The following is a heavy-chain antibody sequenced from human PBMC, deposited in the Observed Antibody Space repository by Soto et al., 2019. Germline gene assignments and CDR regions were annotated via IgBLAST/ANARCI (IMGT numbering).Heavy chain of an antibody. CDR1: GFSFRSYT. Sequence: EVQLVESGGGLVKPGGSLRLSCAASGFSFRSYTLHWFRQAPGGGLEWVSSISGSSSYEFYADSVKGRFTISRDNDDNLLFLQMNNLRAEDKALYLCAREKGPQVEFWSKIPKGGFDTWGQGTQVSVSS. CDR2: ISGSSSYE. CDR3: AREKGPQVEFWSKIPKGGFDT. J-gene: IGHJ4*02. D-gene: IGHD3-3*01. V-gene: IGHV3-21*06.